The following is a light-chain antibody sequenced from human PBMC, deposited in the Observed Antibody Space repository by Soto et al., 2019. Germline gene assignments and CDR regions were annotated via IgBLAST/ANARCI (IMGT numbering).Light chain of an antibody. CDR3: QHYQYFRFSSTWT. Sequence: DIQMTQSPSTLSASVGDRVTITCRASQSVSSWLAWYQQKPGKAPKLLIYDASSLQNGVPSRFSGSGSGTDFTLTISRLEPEDFAVYYCQHYQYFRFSSTWTFGQGTKVDIK. CDR1: QSVSSW. CDR2: DAS. J-gene: IGKJ1*01. V-gene: IGKV1-5*01.